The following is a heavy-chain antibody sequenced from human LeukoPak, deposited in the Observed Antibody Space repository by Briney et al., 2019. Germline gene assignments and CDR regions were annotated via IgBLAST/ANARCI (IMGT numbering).Heavy chain of an antibody. D-gene: IGHD2-21*02. V-gene: IGHV3-53*01. CDR2: IYSGGST. CDR3: ARSYCGGDCRFDY. J-gene: IGHJ4*02. Sequence: GGSLRLSCAAYGFTVSSNYMSWVRQAPGKGLEWVSVIYSGGSTYYADSVKGRFTISRDNSKNTLYLQMNSLRAEDTAVYYCARSYCGGDCRFDYWGQGTLVTVSS. CDR1: GFTVSSNY.